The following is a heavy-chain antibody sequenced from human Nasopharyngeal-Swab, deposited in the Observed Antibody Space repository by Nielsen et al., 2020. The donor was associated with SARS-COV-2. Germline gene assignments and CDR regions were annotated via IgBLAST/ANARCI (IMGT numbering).Heavy chain of an antibody. Sequence: GESLKISCKGSGYSFTSYWISWVRQMPGKGLEWMGRIDPSDSYTNYSPSFQGHVTISADKSISTAYLQWSSLKASDTAMYYCARLGYDFWSGLITGGDYYYMDVWGKGTTVTVSS. CDR1: GYSFTSYW. J-gene: IGHJ6*03. V-gene: IGHV5-10-1*01. D-gene: IGHD3-3*01. CDR2: IDPSDSYT. CDR3: ARLGYDFWSGLITGGDYYYMDV.